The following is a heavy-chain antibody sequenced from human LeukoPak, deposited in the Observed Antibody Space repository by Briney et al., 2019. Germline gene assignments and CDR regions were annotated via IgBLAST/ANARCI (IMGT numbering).Heavy chain of an antibody. CDR2: IYSGGST. J-gene: IGHJ3*02. D-gene: IGHD5-18*01. CDR3: AYSVWAFPTNAFDI. V-gene: IGHV3-66*02. Sequence: GGSLRLSCAASGFTVSSNYMSWVRQAPGKGLEWVSVIYSGGSTYYADSVKGRFTISRDNSKNTLYLQMNSLRAEDTAVYYCAYSVWAFPTNAFDIWGQGTMVTASS. CDR1: GFTVSSNY.